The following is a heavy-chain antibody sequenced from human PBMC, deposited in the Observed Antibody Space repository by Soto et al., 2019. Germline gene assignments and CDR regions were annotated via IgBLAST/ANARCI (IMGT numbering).Heavy chain of an antibody. V-gene: IGHV3-33*01. CDR3: AGAGGPPSV. CDR1: GFTFSNYG. J-gene: IGHJ6*02. D-gene: IGHD2-8*02. Sequence: QVQLVESGGGVVQPGRSLRLSCAASGFTFSNYGMHWVRQAPGKGLEWVAAIWYDGTNKYYADSVKGRFIISRDNSKNTLYLQMSSLRAEDTAVYYCAGAGGPPSVWGQGTTVTGSS. CDR2: IWYDGTNK.